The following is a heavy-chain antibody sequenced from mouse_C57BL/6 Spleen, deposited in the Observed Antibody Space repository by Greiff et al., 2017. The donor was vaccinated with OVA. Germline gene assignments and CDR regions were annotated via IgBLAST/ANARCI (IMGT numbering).Heavy chain of an antibody. D-gene: IGHD2-1*01. CDR2: IYPGDGDT. CDR3: IYGNYQGFAY. V-gene: IGHV1-80*01. CDR1: GYAFSSYW. Sequence: QVQLKESGAELVKPGASVKISCKASGYAFSSYWMNWVKQRPGKGLEWIGQIYPGDGDTNYNGKFKGKATLTADKSSSTAYMQLSSLTSEDSAVYFCIYGNYQGFAYWSQGTLVTVSA. J-gene: IGHJ3*01.